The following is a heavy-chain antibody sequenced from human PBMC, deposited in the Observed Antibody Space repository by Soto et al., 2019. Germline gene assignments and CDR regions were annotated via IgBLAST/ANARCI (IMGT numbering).Heavy chain of an antibody. CDR1: GGTFSSYA. CDR2: IIPIFGTA. D-gene: IGHD6-6*01. CDR3: ARTYSSSSWERFDY. J-gene: IGHJ4*02. V-gene: IGHV1-69*06. Sequence: SVKVSCKASGGTFSSYAISWVRQAPGQGLGWMGGIIPIFGTANYAQKFQGRVTITADKSTSTAYMELSSLRSEDTAVYYCARTYSSSSWERFDYWGQGTLVTVSS.